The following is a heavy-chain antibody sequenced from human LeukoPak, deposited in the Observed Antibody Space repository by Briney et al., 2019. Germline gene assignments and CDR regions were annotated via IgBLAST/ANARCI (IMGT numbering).Heavy chain of an antibody. D-gene: IGHD2-2*01. CDR3: ARGYQLLGKFDY. CDR1: GGSITTSGYY. J-gene: IGHJ4*02. Sequence: SETLSLTCAVSGGSITTSGYYLHWIRQPPGKGLEWVGTMYYSGSTYYNPSLKSRVNISVDTSKNQISLKLSSVTAADTAVYYCARGYQLLGKFDYWGQGTLVTVSS. CDR2: MYYSGST. V-gene: IGHV4-39*07.